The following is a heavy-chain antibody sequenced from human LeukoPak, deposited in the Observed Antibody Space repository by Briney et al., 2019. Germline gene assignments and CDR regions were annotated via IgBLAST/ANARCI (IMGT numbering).Heavy chain of an antibody. D-gene: IGHD6-13*01. CDR3: VRGQATAWGLDY. Sequence: PGGSLRLSCAASGFAFSSNWMHWVRQAPGKGLVWVSHINPDARTITYAAFVKGRFTISRDNPKNTLYLQMNSLRAEDTALYYCVRGQATAWGLDYWGQGTLVTVSS. CDR1: GFAFSSNW. V-gene: IGHV3-74*01. CDR2: INPDARTI. J-gene: IGHJ4*02.